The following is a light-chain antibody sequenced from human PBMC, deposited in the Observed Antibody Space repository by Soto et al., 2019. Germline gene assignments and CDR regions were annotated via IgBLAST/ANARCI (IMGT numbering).Light chain of an antibody. V-gene: IGKV1-17*01. CDR3: QQLFDPPIT. Sequence: IQMTQSPSSLSASVGDRVTITCRASQGIRSELGWYQQKPGKAPNLLIYAASILESGVASRFSATVSGTECSLTITSLQPEDFATYYSQQLFDPPITFGQVARLEI. CDR1: QGIRSE. J-gene: IGKJ5*01. CDR2: AAS.